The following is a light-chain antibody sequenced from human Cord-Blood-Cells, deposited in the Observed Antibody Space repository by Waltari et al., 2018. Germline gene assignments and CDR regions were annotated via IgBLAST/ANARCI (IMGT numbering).Light chain of an antibody. CDR3: QQYGSSLVT. Sequence: EIVLTQSPGTLSLSPGERATLSCRASQSVSSSYLAWYQQKPGPAPRLLIYGASSRATGIPDRFSGSGSGTDFTLTISRLEPEDFAVYYCQQYGSSLVTFGPGTKVDIK. CDR2: GAS. J-gene: IGKJ3*01. CDR1: QSVSSSY. V-gene: IGKV3-20*01.